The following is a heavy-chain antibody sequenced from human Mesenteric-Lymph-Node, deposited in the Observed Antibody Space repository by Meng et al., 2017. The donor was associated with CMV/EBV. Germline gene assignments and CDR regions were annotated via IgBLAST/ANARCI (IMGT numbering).Heavy chain of an antibody. CDR3: ARGGVATGSYYYYGLDA. V-gene: IGHV1-2*02. J-gene: IGHJ6*02. D-gene: IGHD2-15*01. Sequence: ASVKVSCKASGYTFSDYYVHWVRQAPGQGLEWMGWINPNSGGTKTAQKFQGRVTMTRDTSNRTAYMEVTSLGSDDAAVYYCARGGVATGSYYYYGLDAWGQGTTVTVSS. CDR2: INPNSGGT. CDR1: GYTFSDYY.